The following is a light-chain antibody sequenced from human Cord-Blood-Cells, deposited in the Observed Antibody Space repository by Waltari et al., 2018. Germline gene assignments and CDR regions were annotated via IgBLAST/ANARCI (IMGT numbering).Light chain of an antibody. V-gene: IGLV2-23*01. CDR1: SSDVGSYNL. CDR2: EGS. J-gene: IGLJ3*02. CDR3: CSYAGSSTWV. Sequence: QSALTQPASVSGSPGQSITIPCTGTSSDVGSYNLVPWYQQHPGKAPKLMIYEGSKRPSGVSNLFSGSKSGDTASRTISGLQAEDEADYYCCSYAGSSTWVFGGGTKLTVL.